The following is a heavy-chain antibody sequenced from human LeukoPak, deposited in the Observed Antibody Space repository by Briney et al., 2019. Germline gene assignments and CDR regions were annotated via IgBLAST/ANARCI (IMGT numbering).Heavy chain of an antibody. D-gene: IGHD6-6*01. Sequence: PSETLSLTCTVSGGSISSSSYYWGWIRQPPGKGLEWIGSIYYSGSTYYNPSLKSRVTISVDTSKNQFSLKLSSVTAADTAVYYCAREIGSSFDNFDYWGQGTRVTVSS. CDR3: AREIGSSFDNFDY. J-gene: IGHJ4*02. CDR1: GGSISSSSYY. V-gene: IGHV4-39*07. CDR2: IYYSGST.